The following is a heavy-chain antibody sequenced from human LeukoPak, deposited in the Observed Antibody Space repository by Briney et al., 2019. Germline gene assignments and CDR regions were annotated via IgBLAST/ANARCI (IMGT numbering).Heavy chain of an antibody. CDR1: GFTFSSYA. CDR3: VRRGDASSGWGDHDF. Sequence: GGSLRLSCAASGFTFSSYAMSWVRQAPGKGLEWVSATSGSGDKTFYADSVKGRFTISRDNSKNMVHLQMNSLTGEDTALYYCVRRGDASSGWGDHDFWGQGALVTVSS. D-gene: IGHD6-19*01. V-gene: IGHV3-23*01. J-gene: IGHJ4*02. CDR2: TSGSGDKT.